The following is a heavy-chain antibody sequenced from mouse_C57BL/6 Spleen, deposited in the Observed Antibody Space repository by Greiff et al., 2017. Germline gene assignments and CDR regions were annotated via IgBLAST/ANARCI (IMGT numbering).Heavy chain of an antibody. Sequence: QVQLQQPGAELVRPGSSVKLSCKASGYTFTSYWMDWVKQRPGQGLEWIGNIYPSDSETHYNQKFKDKATLTVDKSSSTAYMQLSSLTSEDSAVYYCARGYYDDSSYGYFDGWGTVTTVTVSS. D-gene: IGHD1-1*01. J-gene: IGHJ1*03. V-gene: IGHV1-61*01. CDR1: GYTFTSYW. CDR2: IYPSDSET. CDR3: ARGYYDDSSYGYFDG.